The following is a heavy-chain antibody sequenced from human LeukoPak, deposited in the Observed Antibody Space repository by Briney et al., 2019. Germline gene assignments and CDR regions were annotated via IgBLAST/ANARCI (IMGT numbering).Heavy chain of an antibody. V-gene: IGHV3-48*03. CDR3: ARDGIGTMVIPDAFDI. Sequence: PGGSLRLSCGASGFTFSSYEMNWVRQAPGKGQEWFSYISSSGSTIYYADSLKGRFTTSSDNTNNSLYLQKSSLRADATTVYYSARDGIGTMVIPDAFDIWGQGTMVTVSS. CDR1: GFTFSSYE. J-gene: IGHJ3*02. CDR2: ISSSGSTI. D-gene: IGHD3-10*01.